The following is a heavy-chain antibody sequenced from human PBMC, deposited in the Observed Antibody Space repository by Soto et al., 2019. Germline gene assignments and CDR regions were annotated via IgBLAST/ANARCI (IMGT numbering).Heavy chain of an antibody. J-gene: IGHJ1*01. CDR1: GFTFSDYY. V-gene: IGHV3-7*01. Sequence: GGSLRLSCAASGFTFSDYYMSWIRQAPGKGLEWVANIKQDGSEKYYVDSVKGRFTISRDNAKNSLYLQMNSLRAEDTAVYYCARASGYGVPEYFQHWGQGTLVTVSS. CDR2: IKQDGSEK. CDR3: ARASGYGVPEYFQH. D-gene: IGHD3-22*01.